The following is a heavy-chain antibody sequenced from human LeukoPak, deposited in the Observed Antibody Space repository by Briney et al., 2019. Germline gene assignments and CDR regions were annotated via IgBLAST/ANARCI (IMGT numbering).Heavy chain of an antibody. D-gene: IGHD4-23*01. V-gene: IGHV3-30*02. J-gene: IGHJ5*02. CDR1: GFTFSSYW. CDR3: AKDYGGNDKWGAYNWFDP. Sequence: PGGSLRLSCAASGFTFSSYWMYWVRQAPGKGLVWVAFIRYDGSNKYYADSVKGRFTISRDNSKNTLYLQMNSLRAEDTAVYYCAKDYGGNDKWGAYNWFDPWGQGTLVTVSS. CDR2: IRYDGSNK.